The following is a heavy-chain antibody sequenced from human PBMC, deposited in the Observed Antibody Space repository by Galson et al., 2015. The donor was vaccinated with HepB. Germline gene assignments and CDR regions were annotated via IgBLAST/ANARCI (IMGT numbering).Heavy chain of an antibody. Sequence: SVKVSCKASGFMFTGYYLHWVRQVPGQRLERMGRINPDGGATDYAQRFQDRVTLTSDTSINTAYMGLRSLRPDDTAVYFCARDSDMDVWGTGTTVIVSS. J-gene: IGHJ6*03. CDR2: INPDGGAT. CDR3: ARDSDMDV. CDR1: GFMFTGYY. V-gene: IGHV1-2*06.